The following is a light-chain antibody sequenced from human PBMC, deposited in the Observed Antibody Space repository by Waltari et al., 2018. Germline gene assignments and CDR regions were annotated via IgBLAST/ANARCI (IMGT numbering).Light chain of an antibody. J-gene: IGLJ2*01. CDR3: SSYTSSSTLA. CDR1: SGDVGGYKY. Sequence: QSALTQPASVSGSPGQSITISCTGTSGDVGGYKYVSWYKQHPGKAPKLMIYDVSNRPSGVSYRFSGSKSGNTASLTISGLQAEDEADYYCSSYTSSSTLAFGGGTKLTVL. V-gene: IGLV2-14*03. CDR2: DVS.